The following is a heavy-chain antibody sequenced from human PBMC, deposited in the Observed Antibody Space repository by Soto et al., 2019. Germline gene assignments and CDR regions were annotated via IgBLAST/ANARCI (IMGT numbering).Heavy chain of an antibody. J-gene: IGHJ4*01. D-gene: IGHD3-10*01. CDR1: GFTFSSYA. CDR3: SKRLLGVWFGALLLSTPATVSLDN. Sequence: PGGSLRLSCAASGFTFSSYAMNWVRQAPGKGLEWISCISASGSNSYHGDSVKGRFTISRDNSINTLYLHMNSLRVEDTAVYYCSKRLLGVWFGALLLSTPATVSLDNWDQGVLVTISS. V-gene: IGHV3-23*01. CDR2: ISASGSNS.